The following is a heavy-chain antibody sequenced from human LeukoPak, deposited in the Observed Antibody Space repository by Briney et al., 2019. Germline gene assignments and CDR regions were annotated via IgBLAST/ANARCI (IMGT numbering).Heavy chain of an antibody. J-gene: IGHJ5*02. CDR2: FSGSGGST. CDR1: GFTFSSYA. Sequence: GGSLRLSCAASGFTFSSYAMSWVRQAPGKGLECISGFSGSGGSTYYADSVKGRFTISRDNSKNTLYLQMNSLRAEDTAVYYCAKPLMRDRWFGESWGQGTLVTVSS. D-gene: IGHD3-10*01. V-gene: IGHV3-23*01. CDR3: AKPLMRDRWFGES.